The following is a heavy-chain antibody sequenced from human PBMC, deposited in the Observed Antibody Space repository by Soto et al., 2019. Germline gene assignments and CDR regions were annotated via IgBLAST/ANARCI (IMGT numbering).Heavy chain of an antibody. CDR3: ARDRLPMVRRLIGRDNRFHP. CDR2: INHSGST. CDR1: GGSFSGYY. J-gene: IGHJ5*02. V-gene: IGHV4-34*01. Sequence: SETLSLSCAVYGGSFSGYYWSWIRQPPGKGLEWIGEINHSGSTNYNPSLKSRVTISVDTSKNQFSLKLSSVTAADTAVYYCARDRLPMVRRLIGRDNRFHPWGQGTLVTVS. D-gene: IGHD3-10*01.